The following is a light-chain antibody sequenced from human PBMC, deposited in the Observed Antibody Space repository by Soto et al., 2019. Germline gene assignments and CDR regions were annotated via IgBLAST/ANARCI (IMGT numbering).Light chain of an antibody. Sequence: EIVLAQSPATLSLSPSERGTFXFRASQSISNNLAWYQQKPGQAPRLVIYSAFTRATGVPARFSGSGSGTEFTLTISSLQSEDFAVYYCQQYSNWPTFGQGTRLEN. V-gene: IGKV3-15*01. CDR3: QQYSNWPT. J-gene: IGKJ5*01. CDR1: QSISNN. CDR2: SAF.